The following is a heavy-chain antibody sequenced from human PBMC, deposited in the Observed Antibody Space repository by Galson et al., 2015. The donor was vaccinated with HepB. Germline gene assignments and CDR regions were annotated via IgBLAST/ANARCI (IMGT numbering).Heavy chain of an antibody. CDR3: ATALPNCSGTSCYPYYYYYMDV. V-gene: IGHV1-24*01. D-gene: IGHD2-2*01. CDR2: FDPEDGET. J-gene: IGHJ6*03. CDR1: GYTLTELS. Sequence: SVKVSCKVSGYTLTELSMHWVRQAPGKGLEWMGGFDPEDGETIYAQKFQGRVTMTEDTSTDTAYMELSSLISEDTAVYYCATALPNCSGTSCYPYYYYYMDVWGKGTTVTVSS.